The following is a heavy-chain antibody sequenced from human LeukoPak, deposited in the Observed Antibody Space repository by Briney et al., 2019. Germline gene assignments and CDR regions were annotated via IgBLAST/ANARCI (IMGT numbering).Heavy chain of an antibody. CDR3: AWAGRNWFDP. Sequence: PSETLSLTCAVYGGSFSGYYWSWIGQPPGKGLEWIGEINHSGSTNYNPSLKSRVTISVDTSKNQFSLKLSSVTAADTAVYYCAWAGRNWFDPWGQGTLVTVSS. CDR2: INHSGST. J-gene: IGHJ5*02. CDR1: GGSFSGYY. V-gene: IGHV4-34*01.